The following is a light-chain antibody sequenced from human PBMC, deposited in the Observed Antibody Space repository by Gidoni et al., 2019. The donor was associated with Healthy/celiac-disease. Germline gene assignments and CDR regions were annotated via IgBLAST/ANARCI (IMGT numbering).Light chain of an antibody. Sequence: DIQMTQSPSSLSASVGDRVTITCRASQSISSYLNLYQQKPGKAPKLLIYAASSLQIGVPSMFSGSGSGTDFTLTISSLQPEDFATYYCQQSYSTPSITCGQGTRLEIK. J-gene: IGKJ5*01. CDR3: QQSYSTPSIT. CDR1: QSISSY. V-gene: IGKV1-39*01. CDR2: AAS.